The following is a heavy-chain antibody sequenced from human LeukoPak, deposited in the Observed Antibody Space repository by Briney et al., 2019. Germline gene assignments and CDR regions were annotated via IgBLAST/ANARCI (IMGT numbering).Heavy chain of an antibody. Sequence: PGGSLRLSCAASGFTFDDYAMHWVRQAPGKGLEWVSGISWNSGSIGYADSVKGRFTISRDNAKNSLYLQMNSLRAEDTAVYYCANGYRSSYGSGSYSFDYWGQGTLVTVSS. CDR2: ISWNSGSI. CDR3: ANGYRSSYGSGSYSFDY. V-gene: IGHV3-9*01. D-gene: IGHD3-10*01. J-gene: IGHJ4*02. CDR1: GFTFDDYA.